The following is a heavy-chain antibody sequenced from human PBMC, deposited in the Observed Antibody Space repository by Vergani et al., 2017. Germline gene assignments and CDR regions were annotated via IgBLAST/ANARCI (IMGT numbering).Heavy chain of an antibody. V-gene: IGHV4-39*01. CDR3: ARHIEGRVLYYDLWSGSTFDY. CDR2: IYYSGST. D-gene: IGHD3-3*01. CDR1: GGSLSSSSYY. Sequence: QLQLQESGPGLVKPSETLSLTCTVSGGSLSSSSYYWGWIRQPPGKGLEWIGSIYYSGSTYYNPSLKSRVTISVDTSKNQFSLKLSSVTAADTSVYYCARHIEGRVLYYDLWSGSTFDYWGQGTLVTVSS. J-gene: IGHJ4*02.